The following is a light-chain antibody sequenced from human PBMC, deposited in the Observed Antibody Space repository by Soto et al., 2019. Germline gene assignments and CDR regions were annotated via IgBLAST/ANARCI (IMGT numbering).Light chain of an antibody. V-gene: IGLV1-44*01. CDR3: AAWDDSLNGPGHVV. Sequence: QSVLTQPPSASGTPGQRVTISCSGSSSNIGSNTVNWYQQLPGTAPKLLIYSNNQRPSGVPDRFSGSKSGTSASLAISGLQSEDEADYYCAAWDDSLNGPGHVVFGGGAKLTVL. CDR2: SNN. J-gene: IGLJ2*01. CDR1: SSNIGSNT.